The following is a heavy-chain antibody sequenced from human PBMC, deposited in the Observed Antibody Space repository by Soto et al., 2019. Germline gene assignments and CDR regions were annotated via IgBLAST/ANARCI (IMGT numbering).Heavy chain of an antibody. J-gene: IGHJ6*02. Sequence: QVQLQESGPGLVKPAETLSLSCTGSGGSISSYSWSWFRQSPGKRMEWIGYVHHSWGSSYNPSLHSRVAISLNTSKSQFSLQVTSGPAPDTAVYFCARQGFGPLNGLFDVWGQGTTVTVSS. CDR3: ARQGFGPLNGLFDV. D-gene: IGHD3-10*01. V-gene: IGHV4-59*08. CDR2: VHHSWGS. CDR1: GGSISSYS.